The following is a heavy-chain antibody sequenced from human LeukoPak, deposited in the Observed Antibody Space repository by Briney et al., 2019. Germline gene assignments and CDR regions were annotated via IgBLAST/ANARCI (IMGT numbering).Heavy chain of an antibody. J-gene: IGHJ4*02. V-gene: IGHV3-7*01. CDR2: IKYDGNEK. Sequence: GVLRLSCAASGFTVSSNYMTWVRQAPGKGLEWVATIKYDGNEKYYVDSVRGRFTISRDNAKNSLYLQMNSLTAEDTAVYYCVRESYSRGDFNWGQGTLVSVSS. CDR1: GFTVSSNY. CDR3: VRESYSRGDFN. D-gene: IGHD2-21*01.